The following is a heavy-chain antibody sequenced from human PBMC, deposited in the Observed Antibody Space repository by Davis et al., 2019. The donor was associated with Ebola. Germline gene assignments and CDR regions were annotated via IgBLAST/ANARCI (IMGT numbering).Heavy chain of an antibody. Sequence: HTGGSLRLSCAASGFTFSSYWMHWVRQAPGKGLVWVSRINSDGSSTSYADSVKGRFTISRDNAKNTLYLQMNSLRAEDTAVYYCARCRTAWGYYYYGMDVWGQGTTVTVSS. V-gene: IGHV3-74*01. CDR2: INSDGSST. D-gene: IGHD3-16*01. CDR1: GFTFSSYW. CDR3: ARCRTAWGYYYYGMDV. J-gene: IGHJ6*02.